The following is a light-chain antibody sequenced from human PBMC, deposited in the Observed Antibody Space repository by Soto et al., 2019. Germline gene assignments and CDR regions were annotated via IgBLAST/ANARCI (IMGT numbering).Light chain of an antibody. CDR2: EAT. CDR1: SNDVGSFNL. V-gene: IGLV2-23*01. Sequence: QSALTQPASVSGPPGQSITISCSGTSNDVGSFNLVSWYQQHPGKVPKLMIYEATKRPSGVSNRFSGSKSGNTASMTISGLQAEDEADYYCCSYARSSTVVFGGGTKVTVL. CDR3: CSYARSSTVV. J-gene: IGLJ2*01.